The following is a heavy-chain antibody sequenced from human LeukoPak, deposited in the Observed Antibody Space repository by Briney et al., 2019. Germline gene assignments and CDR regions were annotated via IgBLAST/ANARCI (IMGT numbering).Heavy chain of an antibody. CDR1: GYSFTSYW. Sequence: GESLKISCKGSGYSFTSYWIGWVRQMPGKGLEWMGIIYPGDSDTRYSPSFQGQVTISADKSISPAYLQLNSLTAAATAVSYSPRIAVAGPSYFDYWGQGTLVTVSS. V-gene: IGHV5-51*03. CDR3: PRIAVAGPSYFDY. CDR2: IYPGDSDT. J-gene: IGHJ4*02. D-gene: IGHD6-19*01.